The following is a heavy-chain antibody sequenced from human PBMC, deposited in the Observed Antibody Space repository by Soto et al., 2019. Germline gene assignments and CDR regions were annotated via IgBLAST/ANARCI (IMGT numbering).Heavy chain of an antibody. CDR2: IIPIFGTA. Sequence: SVKVSCKASGGTFSSYAISWVRQAPGQGLEWMGGIIPIFGTANYAQKFQGRVTITADESTSTAYMELSSLRSEDTAVYYCVPTGRDTINNIDYWGQGTLVTVS. J-gene: IGHJ4*02. D-gene: IGHD3-9*01. CDR1: GGTFSSYA. CDR3: VPTGRDTINNIDY. V-gene: IGHV1-69*13.